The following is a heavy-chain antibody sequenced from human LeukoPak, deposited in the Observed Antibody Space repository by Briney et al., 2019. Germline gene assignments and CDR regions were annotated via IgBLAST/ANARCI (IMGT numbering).Heavy chain of an antibody. Sequence: PGGSLRLSCAATGLSVSSNFMSWVRQAPGKGLEWVSVIYGGGSTYYADSVKGRFTISRDTPKNTLYLQMNSLRVEDTAVYYCAKDPASGALAAAGPDYWGQGTLVTVSS. CDR1: GLSVSSNF. V-gene: IGHV3-53*01. CDR3: AKDPASGALAAAGPDY. CDR2: IYGGGST. J-gene: IGHJ4*02. D-gene: IGHD6-13*01.